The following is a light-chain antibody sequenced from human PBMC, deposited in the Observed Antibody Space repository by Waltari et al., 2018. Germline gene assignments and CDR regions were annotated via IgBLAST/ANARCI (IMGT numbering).Light chain of an antibody. CDR3: QSADSSGTYVI. V-gene: IGLV3-25*03. CDR2: RDT. CDR1: ALPKQH. J-gene: IGLJ2*01. Sequence: SYELTQPPSVSVSPGPTARIPCSGDALPKQHGFWYQQKPGQAPVLVIHRDTERPSGIPERFSGSNSGTTVTLTITAVQAEDEADYYCQSADSSGTYVIFGGGTKLSVL.